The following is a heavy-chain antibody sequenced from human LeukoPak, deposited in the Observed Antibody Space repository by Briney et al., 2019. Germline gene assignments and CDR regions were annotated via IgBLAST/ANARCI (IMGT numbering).Heavy chain of an antibody. CDR1: GGSFSGYY. J-gene: IGHJ6*02. CDR3: ARGGGEDFWSGYYGYGMDV. V-gene: IGHV4-34*01. D-gene: IGHD3-3*01. Sequence: PSETLSLTCAVYGGSFSGYYWSWIRQPPGKGLEWIGEINHSGSTNYNPSLKSRVTISVDTSKNQFSLKLSSVTAADTAVYYCARGGGEDFWSGYYGYGMDVWGQGTTVTVSS. CDR2: INHSGST.